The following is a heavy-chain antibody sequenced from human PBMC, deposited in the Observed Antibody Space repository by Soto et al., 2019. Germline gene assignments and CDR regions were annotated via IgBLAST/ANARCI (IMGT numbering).Heavy chain of an antibody. CDR3: ASGVDCSSTSCSDWFDP. CDR2: TYYRSKWYN. V-gene: IGHV6-1*01. CDR1: GDSVSSNSAA. J-gene: IGHJ5*02. Sequence: SQTLSLTCAISGDSVSSNSAAWNWIRQSPSRGLEWLGRTYYRSKWYNDYAVSVKSRITINPDTSKNQFSLQLNSVTPEDTAVYYCASGVDCSSTSCSDWFDPWGQGTLVTVSS. D-gene: IGHD2-2*01.